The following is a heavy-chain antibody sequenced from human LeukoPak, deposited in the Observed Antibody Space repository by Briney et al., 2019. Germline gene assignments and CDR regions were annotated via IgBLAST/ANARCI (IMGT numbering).Heavy chain of an antibody. CDR1: GFTFSDYY. V-gene: IGHV3-11*01. J-gene: IGHJ5*02. CDR3: ARERSGWPIHNWFDP. CDR2: ISSSGSTI. Sequence: GGSLRLSCAASGFTFSDYYMSWIRQAPGKGLEWVSYISSSGSTIYYADSVKGRFTISRDNAKNSLYLQMNSLRAEDTAVYYCARERSGWPIHNWFDPWGQGTLVTVSS. D-gene: IGHD6-19*01.